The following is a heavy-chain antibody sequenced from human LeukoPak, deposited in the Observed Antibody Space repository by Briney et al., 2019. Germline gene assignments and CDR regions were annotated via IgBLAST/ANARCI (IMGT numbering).Heavy chain of an antibody. CDR3: ASLSSGSAFDM. V-gene: IGHV4-4*07. Sequence: SETLSLTCSVPGGSISSYYWSWIRQPAGKGLEWIGRMYTSGSTNYNPSLKSRVTMSLDTSKNQFSLQLSSVTAADTAVYYCASLSSGSAFDMRGQGTMVTVSS. J-gene: IGHJ3*02. CDR1: GGSISSYY. CDR2: MYTSGST. D-gene: IGHD3-22*01.